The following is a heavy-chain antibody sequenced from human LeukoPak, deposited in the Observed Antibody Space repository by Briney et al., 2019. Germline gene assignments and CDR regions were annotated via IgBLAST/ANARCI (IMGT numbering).Heavy chain of an antibody. Sequence: ASVKVSCKASGYTFTSYGISWVRQAPGQGLEWMGWISAYNGNTNYAQKLQGRVTMTTDTSTSTAYMELRSLRSDDTAVYYCARDSAEGKSHFRVAVAAGFNFDYWGQGTLVTVSS. CDR3: ARDSAEGKSHFRVAVAAGFNFDY. J-gene: IGHJ4*02. V-gene: IGHV1-18*01. D-gene: IGHD6-19*01. CDR2: ISAYNGNT. CDR1: GYTFTSYG.